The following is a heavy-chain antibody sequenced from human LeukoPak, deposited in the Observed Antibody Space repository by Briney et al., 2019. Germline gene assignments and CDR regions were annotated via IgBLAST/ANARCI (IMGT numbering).Heavy chain of an antibody. J-gene: IGHJ4*02. V-gene: IGHV4-31*03. D-gene: IGHD2-15*01. Sequence: SQTLSLTCTVSGGSISSGGYYWSWIRQHPGKGLEWIGYMYYSGSTYYNPSLKSRVTISVDTSKNQFSLKLSSVTAADTAVYYCASSELGYCSGGSCYAFDYWGQGTLVTVSS. CDR1: GGSISSGGYY. CDR2: MYYSGST. CDR3: ASSELGYCSGGSCYAFDY.